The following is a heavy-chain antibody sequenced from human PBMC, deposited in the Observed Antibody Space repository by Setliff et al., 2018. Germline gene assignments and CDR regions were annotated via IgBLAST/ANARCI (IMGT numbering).Heavy chain of an antibody. D-gene: IGHD6-13*01. V-gene: IGHV1-69*13. Sequence: SVKVSCKNSGGTFNSFLVSWVRQAPGQGLEWMGGIIPLFGTTKYAQKFQDRITMTADESATTAYMELTSLRSEDTAVYYCARALGGISAAGNNWLDSWGQGTLVTVSS. CDR3: ARALGGISAAGNNWLDS. CDR2: IIPLFGTT. J-gene: IGHJ5*01. CDR1: GGTFNSFL.